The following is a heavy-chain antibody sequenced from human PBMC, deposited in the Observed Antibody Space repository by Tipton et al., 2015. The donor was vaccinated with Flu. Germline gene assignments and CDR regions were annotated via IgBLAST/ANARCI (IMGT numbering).Heavy chain of an antibody. J-gene: IGHJ5*02. CDR3: ARSIAVAGTNWFDP. Sequence: QLVQSGAEVKKPGASVKVSCKASGYIFTSYGISWVRQAPGQGLEWMGWISADNGNTNYAQKLQGRVTMTTDTSTKTAYMELRSRRSDDTAVYYCARSIAVAGTNWFDPWGQGTLVTVSS. CDR1: GYIFTSYG. V-gene: IGHV1-18*01. D-gene: IGHD6-19*01. CDR2: ISADNGNT.